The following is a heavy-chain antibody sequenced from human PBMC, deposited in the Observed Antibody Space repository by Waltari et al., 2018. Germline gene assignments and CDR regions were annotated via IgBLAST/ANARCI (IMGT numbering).Heavy chain of an antibody. CDR1: GFTFGRYG. V-gene: IGHV3-30*03. Sequence: QVQLVESGGGVVQPGRSLRLSCAASGFTFGRYGMHWVRRAPDRGLEWLAFVSHDGSTKYYGDSVKGRFTISRDNSENTLSLQMNSLRPEDTAVYFCAREIVVVVPSAMMDYWGQGTLVTVSS. D-gene: IGHD2-2*01. CDR2: VSHDGSTK. CDR3: AREIVVVVPSAMMDY. J-gene: IGHJ4*02.